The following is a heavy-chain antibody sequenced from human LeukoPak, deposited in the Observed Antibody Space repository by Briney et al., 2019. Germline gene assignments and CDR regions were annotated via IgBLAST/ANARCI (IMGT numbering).Heavy chain of an antibody. V-gene: IGHV1-2*02. CDR2: INPNSGGT. D-gene: IGHD6-19*01. CDR1: GYTFTAYY. J-gene: IGHJ4*02. Sequence: GASVKVSCQASGYTFTAYYMHWVRQAPGQGLEWMGWINPNSGGTNYAQKFQGRVTMTRDTSISTAYMELSRLRSDDAALYYCARDYSSGPGHWGQGTLVTVSS. CDR3: ARDYSSGPGH.